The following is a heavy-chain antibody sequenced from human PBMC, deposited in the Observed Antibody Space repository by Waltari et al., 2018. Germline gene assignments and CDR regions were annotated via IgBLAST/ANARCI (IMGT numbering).Heavy chain of an antibody. Sequence: QVQLVQSGAAVKKPGASVKVSCKVAGYTLTDFSMHWVRQAPGEGTEWRGGFDPEDGETSYAQKFQGRVTMTEDTSTDTAYMELSSLRSEDTAVYYCATAGYGVPAAMVYPNWFDPWGQGTLVTVSS. D-gene: IGHD2-2*01. V-gene: IGHV1-24*01. J-gene: IGHJ5*02. CDR1: GYTLTDFS. CDR3: ATAGYGVPAAMVYPNWFDP. CDR2: FDPEDGET.